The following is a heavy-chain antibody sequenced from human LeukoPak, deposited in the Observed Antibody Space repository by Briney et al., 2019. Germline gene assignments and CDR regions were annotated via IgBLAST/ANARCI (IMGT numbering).Heavy chain of an antibody. CDR2: INPNSGGT. D-gene: IGHD3-10*01. J-gene: IGHJ4*02. CDR1: GYTFTGYY. V-gene: IGHV1-2*02. Sequence: ASVKVSCKASGYTFTGYYMHWVRQAPGQGLEWMGWINPNSGGTNYAQKFQGRVTMTRDTSISTAYMELSRLRSGDTAVYYCARGPKVPMVRGVIINYWGQGTLVTVSS. CDR3: ARGPKVPMVRGVIINY.